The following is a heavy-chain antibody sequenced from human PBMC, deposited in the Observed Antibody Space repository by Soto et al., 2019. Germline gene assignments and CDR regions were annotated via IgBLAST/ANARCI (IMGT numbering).Heavy chain of an antibody. J-gene: IGHJ6*02. CDR2: INHSGST. Sequence: SETLSLTCAVFGGSFSGYYWNWIRQPPGKGLEWIGEINHSGSTNYYWSLKSRVTISVDTSKNQFSLKLSSVTAADTAVYYSARGYYYDSSGLGALYYYYYGMDVWGQGTAVTVSS. CDR1: GGSFSGYY. CDR3: ARGYYYDSSGLGALYYYYYGMDV. D-gene: IGHD3-22*01. V-gene: IGHV4-34*01.